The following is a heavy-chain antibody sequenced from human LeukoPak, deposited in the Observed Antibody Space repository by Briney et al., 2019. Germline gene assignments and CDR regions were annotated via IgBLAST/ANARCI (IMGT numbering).Heavy chain of an antibody. V-gene: IGHV3-49*04. D-gene: IGHD4-17*01. CDR2: IRSKAYGGTT. J-gene: IGHJ4*02. CDR3: TAYDYGDYWGLFDY. Sequence: TGGSLRLSCVVSGFTFNNAWMSWVRQAPGKGLEWVGFIRSKAYGGTTEYAASVKGRFTISRDDSKSIAYLQMNSLKTEDTAVYYCTAYDYGDYWGLFDYWGQGTLVTVSS. CDR1: GFTFNNAW.